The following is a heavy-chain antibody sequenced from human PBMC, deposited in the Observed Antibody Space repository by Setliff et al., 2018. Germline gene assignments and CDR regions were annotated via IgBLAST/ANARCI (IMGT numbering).Heavy chain of an antibody. D-gene: IGHD4-17*01. Sequence: GGSLRLSCAVSGFTFSSYAMSWVRQAPGKGLEWVSGINWNGGSTGYADSVKGRFTISRDNAKNSLYLQMNSLRAEDTALYYCARRRLSRGDYGLSAFDIWGQGTMVTVSS. CDR1: GFTFSSYA. V-gene: IGHV3-20*04. CDR2: INWNGGST. CDR3: ARRRLSRGDYGLSAFDI. J-gene: IGHJ3*02.